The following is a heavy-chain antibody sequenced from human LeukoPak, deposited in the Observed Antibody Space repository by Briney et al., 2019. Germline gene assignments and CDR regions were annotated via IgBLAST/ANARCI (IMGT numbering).Heavy chain of an antibody. D-gene: IGHD5-24*01. CDR2: ISYDGSNK. Sequence: GRSLRLSCAVSGFTFSSYAMHWVRQAPGKGLEWVAVISYDGSNKYYADSVKGRFTISRDNSKNTLYLQMNSLRAEDTAVYYCARDLDGYNYLDYWGQGTLVTVSS. V-gene: IGHV3-30-3*01. CDR1: GFTFSSYA. J-gene: IGHJ4*02. CDR3: ARDLDGYNYLDY.